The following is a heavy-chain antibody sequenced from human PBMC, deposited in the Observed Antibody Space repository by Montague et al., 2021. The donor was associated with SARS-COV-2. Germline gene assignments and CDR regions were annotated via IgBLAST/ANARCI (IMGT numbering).Heavy chain of an antibody. CDR3: ARDSHYYDSSDHFDY. V-gene: IGHV4-59*13. Sequence: SETQSLTCTVSGGSISSYYWSWIRQPPGKGLEWIGYIYYSGSTNYNPSLKSRVTISVDTSKNQFSLKLSSVTAADTAVYYCARDSHYYDSSDHFDYWGQGTLVTVSS. CDR1: GGSISSYY. D-gene: IGHD3-22*01. J-gene: IGHJ4*02. CDR2: IYYSGST.